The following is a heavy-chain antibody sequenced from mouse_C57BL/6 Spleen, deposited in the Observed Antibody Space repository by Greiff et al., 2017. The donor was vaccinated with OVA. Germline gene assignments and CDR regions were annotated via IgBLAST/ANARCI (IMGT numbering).Heavy chain of an antibody. CDR2: IDPSDSET. Sequence: QVQLKESGAELVRPGSSVKLSCKASGYTFTSYWMHWVKQRPIQGLEWIGNIDPSDSETHYNQKFKDKATLTVDKSSSTAYMQLSSLTSEDSAVYYCARWGYYGRATGTWFAYWGQGTLVTVSA. J-gene: IGHJ3*01. V-gene: IGHV1-52*01. CDR1: GYTFTSYW. CDR3: ARWGYYGRATGTWFAY. D-gene: IGHD1-1*01.